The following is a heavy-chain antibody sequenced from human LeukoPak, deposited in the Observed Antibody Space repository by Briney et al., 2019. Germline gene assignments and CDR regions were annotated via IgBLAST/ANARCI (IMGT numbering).Heavy chain of an antibody. CDR1: GGSISSNNW. J-gene: IGHJ3*02. Sequence: PSETLSLTCDVSGGSISSNNWWSWVRQPPGKGLECVSSISSSSSYIYYADSVKGRFTISRDNSKNTLYLQMNSLRAEDTAVYYCAKGEWELLKMAFDIWGQGTMVTVSS. V-gene: IGHV3-21*04. D-gene: IGHD1-26*01. CDR3: AKGEWELLKMAFDI. CDR2: ISSSSSYI.